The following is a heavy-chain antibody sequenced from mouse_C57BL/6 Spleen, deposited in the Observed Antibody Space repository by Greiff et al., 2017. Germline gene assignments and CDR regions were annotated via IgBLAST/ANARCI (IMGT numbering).Heavy chain of an antibody. V-gene: IGHV1-82*01. CDR2: IYPGDGDT. Sequence: VQLQQSGPELVKPGASVKISCKASGYAFSSSWMNWVKQRPGKGLEWIGRIYPGDGDTNYNGKLKGKATLTADKSYSTAYMQRSSLTSEDSAVYFCARQNYYGSSYVGYFDVWGTGTTVTVSS. J-gene: IGHJ1*03. CDR1: GYAFSSSW. D-gene: IGHD1-1*01. CDR3: ARQNYYGSSYVGYFDV.